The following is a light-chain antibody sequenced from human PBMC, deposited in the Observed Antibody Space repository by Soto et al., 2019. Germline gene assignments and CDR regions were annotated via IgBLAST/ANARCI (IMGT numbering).Light chain of an antibody. V-gene: IGKV3-11*01. CDR3: QQRGTWPRT. CDR2: DAS. J-gene: IGKJ1*01. CDR1: QSVSSA. Sequence: ESVLTQAPAALSISPGERATLSCRASQSVSSALAWYQQKSGQAPRLLIYDASNTATGIRARFSGSGSGTDFTITISSLEPEDFAVYYCQQRGTWPRTFAPGTKVDIK.